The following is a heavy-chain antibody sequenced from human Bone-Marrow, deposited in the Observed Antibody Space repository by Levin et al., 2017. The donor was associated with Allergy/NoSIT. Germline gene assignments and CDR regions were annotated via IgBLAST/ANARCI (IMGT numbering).Heavy chain of an antibody. CDR2: IYHSGST. CDR1: GGSISSGGYS. J-gene: IGHJ4*02. Sequence: SETLSLTCAVSGGSISSGGYSWSWIRQPPGKGLEWIGYIYHSGSTYYNPSLKSRVTISVDRSKNQFSLKLSSVTAADTAVYYCARGNLRLGELSFDYWGQGTLVTVSS. D-gene: IGHD3-16*02. CDR3: ARGNLRLGELSFDY. V-gene: IGHV4-30-2*01.